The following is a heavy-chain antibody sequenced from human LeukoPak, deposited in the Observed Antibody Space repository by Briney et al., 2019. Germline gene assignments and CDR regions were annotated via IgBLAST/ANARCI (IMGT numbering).Heavy chain of an antibody. Sequence: QAGGSLRLSCAASGFTFSSYGMHWVRQAPGKGLEWVAVISSDGSSKYYADSVKGRFTIPRDNSKNTLYLQMNSLRAEDTAVYYCAKDRGSSWRTFDYWGQGTLVTVSS. V-gene: IGHV3-30*18. J-gene: IGHJ4*02. CDR1: GFTFSSYG. CDR2: ISSDGSSK. D-gene: IGHD6-13*01. CDR3: AKDRGSSWRTFDY.